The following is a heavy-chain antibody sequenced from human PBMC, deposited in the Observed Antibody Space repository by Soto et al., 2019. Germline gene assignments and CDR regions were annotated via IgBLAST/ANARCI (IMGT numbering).Heavy chain of an antibody. D-gene: IGHD5-12*01. J-gene: IGHJ4*02. CDR1: GGSTSSDNY. CDR2: IYYSGNT. CDR3: ARDGSYSAYNFAHGIQLWSFDF. V-gene: IGHV4-30-4*01. Sequence: SETLSLTCTVSGGSTSSDNYWSWIRQPPGKGLEWIGHIYYSGNTDYNPSLESRLAMSIDTSKNQFSLKLSSVTAADTAVYFCARDGSYSAYNFAHGIQLWSFDFWGQGALVTASS.